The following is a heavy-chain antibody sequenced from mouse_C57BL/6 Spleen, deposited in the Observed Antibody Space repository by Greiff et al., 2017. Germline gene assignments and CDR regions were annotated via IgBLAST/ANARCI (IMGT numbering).Heavy chain of an antibody. J-gene: IGHJ2*01. CDR2: IWRGGST. Sequence: VQLQQSGPGLVQPSQSLSITCTVSGFSLTSYGVHWVRQSPGKGLEWLGVIWRGGSTDYNAALMSRLSITKDNSKSQVYFKMNSLQADDTAIYYGAKNEGDWDFDYWGQGTTLTVSS. V-gene: IGHV2-5*01. CDR1: GFSLTSYG. D-gene: IGHD4-1*01. CDR3: AKNEGDWDFDY.